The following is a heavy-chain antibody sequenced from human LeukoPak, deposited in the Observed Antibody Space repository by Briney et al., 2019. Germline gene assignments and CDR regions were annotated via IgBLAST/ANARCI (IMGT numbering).Heavy chain of an antibody. D-gene: IGHD1-1*01. V-gene: IGHV4-31*03. CDR1: GGSISSGGYY. CDR3: ARQNEGETNWFDP. CDR2: IYYSGST. Sequence: SQTLSLICTVSGGSISSGGYYWSWIRQHPGKGLEWIGYIYYSGSTYYNPSLKSRVTISVDTSKNQFSLKLSSVTAADTAVYYCARQNEGETNWFDPWGQGTLVTVSS. J-gene: IGHJ5*02.